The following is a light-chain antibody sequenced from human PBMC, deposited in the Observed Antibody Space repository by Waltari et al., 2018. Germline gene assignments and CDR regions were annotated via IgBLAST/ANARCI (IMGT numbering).Light chain of an antibody. Sequence: NFMLTQPHSVSESPGVTVTISCTRSSGRIAGNFVQWYRQRPGSAPSVVIYEYSQRPSGVPDRFSGSIDSSSNSASLTISGLKTEDEADYYCQSYDSTNHVVFGGGTKLTVL. J-gene: IGLJ2*01. CDR2: EYS. CDR1: SGRIAGNF. V-gene: IGLV6-57*04. CDR3: QSYDSTNHVV.